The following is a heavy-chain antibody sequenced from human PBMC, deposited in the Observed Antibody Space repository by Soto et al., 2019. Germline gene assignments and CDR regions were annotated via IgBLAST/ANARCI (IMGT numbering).Heavy chain of an antibody. CDR2: IYYSGST. CDR1: GGSISSYY. Sequence: QVQLQESGPGLVKPSETLSLTCTVSGGSISSYYWSWIRQPPGKGLEWIGYIYYSGSTNYNPSLKRRVTXSVTTXXNQFSLKLNSMTAADTAVYYCARHNYGSGSTYFDYWGQGTLVTVSS. D-gene: IGHD3-10*01. J-gene: IGHJ4*02. CDR3: ARHNYGSGSTYFDY. V-gene: IGHV4-59*08.